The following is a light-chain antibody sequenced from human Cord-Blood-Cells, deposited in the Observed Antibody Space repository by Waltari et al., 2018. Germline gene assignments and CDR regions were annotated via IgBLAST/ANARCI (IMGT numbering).Light chain of an antibody. Sequence: EIVLTQSPATLSVSPGDRAPLSCRASQSVSSNLAWYQQKPGQAPRLLIYGASTRATGIPARFSGSGSGTEFTLTISSLQSEEFAVYYCQQYNNWPRTFGQGTKVEIK. V-gene: IGKV3-15*01. CDR2: GAS. J-gene: IGKJ1*01. CDR3: QQYNNWPRT. CDR1: QSVSSN.